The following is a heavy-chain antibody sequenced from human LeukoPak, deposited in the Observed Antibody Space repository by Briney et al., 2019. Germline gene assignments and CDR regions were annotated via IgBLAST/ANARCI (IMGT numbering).Heavy chain of an antibody. CDR3: ARAVMDNSGYFDY. CDR2: IYYSGST. J-gene: IGHJ4*02. Sequence: TSETLSLTCTVSGGSINSGGFYWSWIRRHPGKGLEWIGYIYYSGSTYYNPSLKSRVTISVDTSKNQFSLKPSSVTAADTAVYYCARAVMDNSGYFDYWGQGTLVTVSS. CDR1: GGSINSGGFY. V-gene: IGHV4-31*03. D-gene: IGHD3-22*01.